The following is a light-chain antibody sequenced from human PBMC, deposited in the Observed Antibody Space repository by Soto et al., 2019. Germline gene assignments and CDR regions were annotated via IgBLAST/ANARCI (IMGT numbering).Light chain of an antibody. V-gene: IGLV2-14*01. CDR1: SSDVGGYNY. Sequence: QSALTQPASVSGSPGQSITISCTGTSSDVGGYNYVSWYQQHPGKAPKLMIYEVINRPSGVSNRFSGSKSGNTASRTISGLQAEDEADYYCSSYTSSSTRVFGGGTTLTVL. CDR2: EVI. CDR3: SSYTSSSTRV. J-gene: IGLJ3*02.